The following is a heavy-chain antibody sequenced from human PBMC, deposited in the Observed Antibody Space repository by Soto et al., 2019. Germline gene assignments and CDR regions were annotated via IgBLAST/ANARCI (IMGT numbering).Heavy chain of an antibody. Sequence: EVQVEESGGGLVQPGGSLRLSCAASGFTFNNYWMSWVRQAPGKGLEWVAMINQDGSVKDYVDSVKGRFTISRDNAKNSLYLQMNSLRAEDTAVYYCARYRYGGYDFDYWGQGTLVTVSS. CDR1: GFTFNNYW. CDR3: ARYRYGGYDFDY. J-gene: IGHJ4*02. V-gene: IGHV3-7*03. CDR2: INQDGSVK. D-gene: IGHD5-12*01.